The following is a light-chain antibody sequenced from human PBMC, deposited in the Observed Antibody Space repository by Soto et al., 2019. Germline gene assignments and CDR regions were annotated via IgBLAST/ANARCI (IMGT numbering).Light chain of an antibody. CDR3: QQRSNWRVT. J-gene: IGKJ4*01. CDR2: DAS. CDR1: QSVSSY. V-gene: IGKV3-11*01. Sequence: ESVFTQSPTTLALSPGERSTLSCRASQSVSSYLAWYQQKPGQAPRLLIYDASNRATGIPARFSGSGSGTDFTLTISSLEPEDFAVYYCQQRSNWRVTFGGGTKVDI.